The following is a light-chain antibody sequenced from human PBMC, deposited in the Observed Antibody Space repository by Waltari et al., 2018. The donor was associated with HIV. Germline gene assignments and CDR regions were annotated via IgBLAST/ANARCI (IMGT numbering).Light chain of an antibody. V-gene: IGLV1-40*01. Sequence: QSVLTQPPSVSGATGPRVPISRTGGSSHIRPGSDVHRYQQLPGTAPKLLIHDNINRPSGVPDRFSGSRTGTSASLDITGLQAEDEADYYCQSYDTRLSAWVFGGGTKLTVL. CDR3: QSYDTRLSAWV. J-gene: IGLJ3*02. CDR1: SSHIRPGSD. CDR2: DNI.